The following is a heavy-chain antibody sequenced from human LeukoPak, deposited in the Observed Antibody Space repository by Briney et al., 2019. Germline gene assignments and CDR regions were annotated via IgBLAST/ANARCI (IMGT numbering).Heavy chain of an antibody. D-gene: IGHD3-22*01. CDR3: VRDWGYDSSGYWQKYFDT. CDR1: GFTFSTFW. V-gene: IGHV3-74*01. Sequence: GGSLRLSCATSGFTFSTFWMHWVRQAPGKGRVWVSRINHDGSSTNYADSVKGRFTISRDNAKNTLYLQMNSLRAEDTAVYYCVRDWGYDSSGYWQKYFDTWGQGTLVTVSS. J-gene: IGHJ4*02. CDR2: INHDGSST.